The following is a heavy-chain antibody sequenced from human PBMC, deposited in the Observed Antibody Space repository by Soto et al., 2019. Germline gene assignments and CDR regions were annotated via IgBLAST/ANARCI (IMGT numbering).Heavy chain of an antibody. Sequence: GSLRLSCAASGFTFSSYGMHWVRQAPGKGLEWVAVISYDGSNKYYADSVKGRFTISRDNSKNTLYLQMNSLRAEDTAVYYCAKGHLGYYYDSSGYYYFDYWGQGTLVTVSS. J-gene: IGHJ4*02. V-gene: IGHV3-30*18. CDR2: ISYDGSNK. CDR1: GFTFSSYG. CDR3: AKGHLGYYYDSSGYYYFDY. D-gene: IGHD3-22*01.